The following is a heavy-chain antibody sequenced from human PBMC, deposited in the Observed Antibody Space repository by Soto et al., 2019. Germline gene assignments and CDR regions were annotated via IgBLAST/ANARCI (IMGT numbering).Heavy chain of an antibody. Sequence: EVQLVESGGGLVQPGGSLRLSCAASGFTFSSYWMSWVRQAPGKGLEWVANIKQDGSEKYYVDSVKGRFTISRDNAKNSLYMQMNCLRPEDTAVYYCARAVDTTLAPADYLGQGTLVTVSS. CDR2: IKQDGSEK. CDR1: GFTFSSYW. V-gene: IGHV3-7*04. J-gene: IGHJ4*02. D-gene: IGHD2-15*01. CDR3: ARAVDTTLAPADY.